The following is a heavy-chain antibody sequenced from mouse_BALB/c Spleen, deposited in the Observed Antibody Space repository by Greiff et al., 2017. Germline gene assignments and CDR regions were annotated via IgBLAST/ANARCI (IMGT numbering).Heavy chain of an antibody. V-gene: IGHV2-2*02. J-gene: IGHJ4*01. CDR3: ARKYGYYAMDY. D-gene: IGHD1-1*02. Sequence: QVQLKESGPGLVQPSQSLSITTVSGFSLTSYGVHWVRQSPGKGLEWLGVIWSGGSTDYNAAFISRLSISKDNSKSQVFFKMNSLQANDTAIYYCARKYGYYAMDYWGQGTSVTVSS. CDR2: IWSGGST. CDR1: GFSLTSYG.